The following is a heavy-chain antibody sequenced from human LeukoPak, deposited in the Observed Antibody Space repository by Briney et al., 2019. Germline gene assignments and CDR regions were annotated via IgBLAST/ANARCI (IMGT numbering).Heavy chain of an antibody. Sequence: SETLSLTCTVSGGSISSYYWSWIRQPPGRGLEWIGYIYYRSTNYNPSLKSRVTISIDTSKNQLSLKLSSVTAADTAVYYCAREIAAAGVLYMDVWGQGTTVTVSS. D-gene: IGHD6-13*01. CDR1: GGSISSYY. V-gene: IGHV4-59*12. CDR2: IYYRST. CDR3: AREIAAAGVLYMDV. J-gene: IGHJ6*02.